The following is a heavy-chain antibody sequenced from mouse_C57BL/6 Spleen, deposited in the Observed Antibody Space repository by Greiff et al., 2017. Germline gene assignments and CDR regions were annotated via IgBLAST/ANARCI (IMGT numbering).Heavy chain of an antibody. CDR1: GYTFTSYW. Sequence: VQLQQSGAELVRPGSSVKLSCKASGYTFTSYWLDWVKQRPGQGLEWIGNIYPSDSETHYNQKFKDKATLTVDKSSSTAYMQLSSLTSEDSAVYYCARSSGIYSNYVDYWGQGTTLTVSS. V-gene: IGHV1-61*01. D-gene: IGHD2-5*01. CDR3: ARSSGIYSNYVDY. J-gene: IGHJ2*01. CDR2: IYPSDSET.